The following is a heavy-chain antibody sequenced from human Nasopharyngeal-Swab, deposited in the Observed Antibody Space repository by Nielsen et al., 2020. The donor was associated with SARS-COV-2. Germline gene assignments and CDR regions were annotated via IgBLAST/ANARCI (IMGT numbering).Heavy chain of an antibody. D-gene: IGHD2-15*01. CDR2: IYYSGST. CDR1: GGSISSYY. Sequence: SKTLSLTCTVSGGSISSYYWSWIRQPPGKGLEWIEYIYYSGSTNSNPSLKSRVTISVDTSKTQFSLKLSSVTAADTAVYYCARGDQGYCSGGSCYYFDYCGQGTLVTVSS. CDR3: ARGDQGYCSGGSCYYFDY. V-gene: IGHV4-59*01. J-gene: IGHJ4*02.